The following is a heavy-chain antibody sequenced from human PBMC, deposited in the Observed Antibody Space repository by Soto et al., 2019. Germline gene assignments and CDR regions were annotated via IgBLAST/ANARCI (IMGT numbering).Heavy chain of an antibody. V-gene: IGHV4-39*01. CDR1: GGSISSSSYY. Sequence: SETLSLTCTVSGGSISSSSYYWGWIRQPPGKGLEWIGSIYYSGSTYYNPSLKSRVTISVDTSKNQFSLKLSSVTAADTAVYYCGSLVTYTFDYWGQGTLVTVSS. D-gene: IGHD2-21*02. CDR2: IYYSGST. CDR3: GSLVTYTFDY. J-gene: IGHJ4*02.